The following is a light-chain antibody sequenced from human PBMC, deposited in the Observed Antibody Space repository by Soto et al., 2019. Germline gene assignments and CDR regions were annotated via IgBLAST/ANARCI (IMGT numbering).Light chain of an antibody. V-gene: IGLV2-23*02. CDR1: SSDVGSYNL. Sequence: QSVLTQPVSVSGSPGQSITISCTGTSSDVGSYNLVSWYQQDPGKAPKLMIYEVSKRPSGVSNRFSGSKSGNTASLTISGLQAEDEADYYCCSYAGSSTVVFGGGTKLTVL. CDR2: EVS. J-gene: IGLJ2*01. CDR3: CSYAGSSTVV.